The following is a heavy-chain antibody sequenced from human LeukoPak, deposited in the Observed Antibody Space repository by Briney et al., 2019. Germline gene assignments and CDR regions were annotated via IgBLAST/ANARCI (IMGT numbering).Heavy chain of an antibody. Sequence: PGGSLRLSCAASGFTFSNAWMSWVRQAPGRGLEWVGRIKSKTDGGTSDYAAPVKGRFTISRDDSKNTLYLQMNSLKTEDTAVYYCTTHVLSQDYCYYYYMDVWGKGTTVTVSS. CDR2: IKSKTDGGTS. V-gene: IGHV3-15*01. CDR3: TTHVLSQDYCYYYYMDV. CDR1: GFTFSNAW. J-gene: IGHJ6*03. D-gene: IGHD3-16*01.